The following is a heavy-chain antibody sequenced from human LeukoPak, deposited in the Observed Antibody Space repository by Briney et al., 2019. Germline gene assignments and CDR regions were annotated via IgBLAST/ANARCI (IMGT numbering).Heavy chain of an antibody. D-gene: IGHD3-16*01. J-gene: IGHJ4*02. CDR2: IYWDDDK. V-gene: IGHV2-5*02. CDR3: AHRTGGKNNFDY. CDR1: GFSLSTNKVA. Sequence: SGPTLVNPTQTPTLTCTFSGFSLSTNKVAVGWIRQPPGKALEWLAIIYWDDDKRYSPFLKSRLTITKDTSRNQVVLTMTNMDPMDTATYYCAHRTGGKNNFDYWGQGTLVTVSS.